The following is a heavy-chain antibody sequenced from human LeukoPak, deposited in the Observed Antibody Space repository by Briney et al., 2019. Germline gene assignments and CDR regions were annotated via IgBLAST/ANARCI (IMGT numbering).Heavy chain of an antibody. CDR3: AKDYYDSFVLSLGGHSPYGIYAFDI. CDR2: ISGSGGST. CDR1: GFTFSSYG. Sequence: GGSLRLSCAASGFTFSSYGMSWVRQAPGKGLEWVSAISGSGGSTYYADSVKGRFTISRDNSKNTLYLQMNSLRAEDTAVYYCAKDYYDSFVLSLGGHSPYGIYAFDIWGQGTMVTVSS. V-gene: IGHV3-23*01. D-gene: IGHD3-22*01. J-gene: IGHJ3*02.